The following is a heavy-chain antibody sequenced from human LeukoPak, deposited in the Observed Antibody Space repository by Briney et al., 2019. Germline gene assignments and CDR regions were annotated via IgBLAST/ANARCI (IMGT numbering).Heavy chain of an antibody. CDR1: VYSLSSGYY. Sequence: SETVSLTCTVSVYSLSSGYYWGWIRQPPGKGVEWIGSIYHSGSTYYNPSLQSRVTISVDTSKNQFSLTLSSVTAPDTAVYYCARSPFPYSSSSHYYMDVWGKGTTVTVSS. J-gene: IGHJ6*03. CDR2: IYHSGST. D-gene: IGHD6-6*01. CDR3: ARSPFPYSSSSHYYMDV. V-gene: IGHV4-38-2*02.